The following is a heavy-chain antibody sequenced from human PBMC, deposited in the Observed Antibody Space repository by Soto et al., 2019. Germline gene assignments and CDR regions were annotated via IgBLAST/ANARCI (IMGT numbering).Heavy chain of an antibody. Sequence: NPSETLSLTCTVSGGSISSYYWSWIRQPAGKGLEWIGRIYTSGSTNYNPSLKSRVTMSVDTSKNQFSLKLSSVTAADTAVYYCARDHKWGYSYGHDYWGQGTLVTVSS. V-gene: IGHV4-4*07. CDR3: ARDHKWGYSYGHDY. J-gene: IGHJ4*02. CDR2: IYTSGST. D-gene: IGHD5-18*01. CDR1: GGSISSYY.